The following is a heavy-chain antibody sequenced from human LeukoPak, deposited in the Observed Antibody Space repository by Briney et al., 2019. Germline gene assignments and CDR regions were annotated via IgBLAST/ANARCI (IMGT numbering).Heavy chain of an antibody. CDR2: VDHTGST. D-gene: IGHD1-1*01. CDR3: ARGRVSSSTWYSTYYYYFYMDV. Sequence: SETLPLTCSVSDDSITMYYWTWIRQPPGKGLEWIGYVDHTGSTNFNPSLNGRVSISRDTTKNLFSLRLRSVTAADTAVYFCARGRVSSSTWYSTYYYYFYMDVWGKGTTVTVSS. V-gene: IGHV4-59*01. J-gene: IGHJ6*03. CDR1: DDSITMYY.